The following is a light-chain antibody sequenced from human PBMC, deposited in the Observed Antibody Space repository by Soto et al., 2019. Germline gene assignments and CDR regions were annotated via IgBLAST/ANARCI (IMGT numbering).Light chain of an antibody. J-gene: IGKJ1*01. Sequence: DIQMTQSPSTLSASVGDRVTITCRASQSISSWLAWYQQKPGKAPKLLIYKASSLESGVPSRFRGRGPGTDFTLPISSLQPADFETIYRKQYNSYSGPFGQGTKVNTK. V-gene: IGKV1-5*03. CDR2: KAS. CDR1: QSISSW. CDR3: KQYNSYSGP.